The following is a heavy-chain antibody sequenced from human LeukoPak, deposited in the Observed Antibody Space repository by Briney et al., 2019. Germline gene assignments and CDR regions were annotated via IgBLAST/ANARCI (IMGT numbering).Heavy chain of an antibody. CDR2: VNPNSGGT. Sequence: EASVKVSCKASGYTFTGYYMHWVRQAPGQGLEWMGWVNPNSGGTNYAQKFQGRVTMTRDTSISTAYMELSRLRSDDTAVYYCARSSPPEGHIVVVPAAKGADYYYYGMDVWGQGTTVTVSS. J-gene: IGHJ6*02. CDR3: ARSSPPEGHIVVVPAAKGADYYYYGMDV. D-gene: IGHD2-2*01. CDR1: GYTFTGYY. V-gene: IGHV1-2*02.